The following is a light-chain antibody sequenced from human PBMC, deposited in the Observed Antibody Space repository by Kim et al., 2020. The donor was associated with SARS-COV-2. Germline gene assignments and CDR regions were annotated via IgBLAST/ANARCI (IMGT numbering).Light chain of an antibody. CDR3: QVWDSNSDHLV. J-gene: IGLJ2*01. V-gene: IGLV3-21*04. Sequence: APRNTANYTCVGRDIGYHNGHWYQQKRGQAPLLVIYYANDRPSGIPERFSGSNSGNTATLTISMVEAGDEADYYCQVWDSNSDHLVFGGGTQLTVL. CDR2: YAN. CDR1: DIGYHN.